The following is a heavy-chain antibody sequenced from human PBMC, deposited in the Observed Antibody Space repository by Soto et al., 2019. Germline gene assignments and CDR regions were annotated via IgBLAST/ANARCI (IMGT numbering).Heavy chain of an antibody. Sequence: GGSLRLSCAASGFTFNTFEMSWVRQAPGRGLEWVSFISTDSSRAYYADAVKGRFTISRDNAKNSLYLQMNSLRAEDTAVYYCARDLRAAAGHFTMIVVDRYYNYGMDVWGQGTTVTVSS. CDR1: GFTFNTFE. D-gene: IGHD3-22*01. CDR2: ISTDSSRA. CDR3: ARDLRAAAGHFTMIVVDRYYNYGMDV. V-gene: IGHV3-23*01. J-gene: IGHJ6*02.